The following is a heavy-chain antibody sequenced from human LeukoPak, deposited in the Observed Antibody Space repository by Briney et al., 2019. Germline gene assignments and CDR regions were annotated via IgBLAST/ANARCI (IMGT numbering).Heavy chain of an antibody. CDR2: IYSGGST. CDR1: GFTVSSNY. Sequence: GGSLRLSCAASGFTVSSNYMSWVRQAPGKGLEWVSVIYSGGSTYYADSVKGRFTISRDNSTNTLYLQMNSLRAEDTAVSYCARRYCISTSCGYLDDWGQGTEVSDCS. V-gene: IGHV3-66*02. J-gene: IGHJ4*02. D-gene: IGHD2-2*01. CDR3: ARRYCISTSCGYLDD.